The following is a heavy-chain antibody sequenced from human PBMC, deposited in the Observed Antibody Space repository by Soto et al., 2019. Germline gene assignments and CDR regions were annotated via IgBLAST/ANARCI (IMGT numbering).Heavy chain of an antibody. D-gene: IGHD2-15*01. CDR2: IWYDGSKQ. J-gene: IGHJ6*02. V-gene: IGHV3-33*01. CDR1: GFTFSSHG. CDR3: ARADIGTYGMAV. Sequence: QVQLVESGGGVVQPGTSLRLACVASGFTFSSHGMHWVRQAPGKGLEWVAVIWYDGSKQEYADSVKGRFTIFRDNSKNTVYLEMSSLRAEDTAVYYCARADIGTYGMAVWGQGTTVTVSS.